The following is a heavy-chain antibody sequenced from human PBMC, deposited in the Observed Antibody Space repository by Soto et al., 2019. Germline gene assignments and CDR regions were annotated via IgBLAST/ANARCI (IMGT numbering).Heavy chain of an antibody. CDR1: GGSFSGYY. J-gene: IGHJ1*01. Sequence: QVQLQQCGAGLLKPSETLSLTCAVYGGSFSGYYWSWIRQPPGKGLEWIGEINHSGSTNYNPTLKSRVTISVDTSKNQFSLKLSSVTAADTAVYYCARAGPDYYGSGRPRSFQHWGQGTLVTVSS. V-gene: IGHV4-34*01. D-gene: IGHD3-10*01. CDR3: ARAGPDYYGSGRPRSFQH. CDR2: INHSGST.